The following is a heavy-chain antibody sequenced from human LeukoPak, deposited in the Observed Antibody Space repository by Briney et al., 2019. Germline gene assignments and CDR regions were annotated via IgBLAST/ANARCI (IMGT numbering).Heavy chain of an antibody. CDR1: GGSIRGYY. Sequence: ASETLSLTCNVSGGSIRGYYWSWIRQPPGKGLEWIGYIYSSGSTNYNPSLKSRVTMSVDTPKNQFSLKVSSVTAADTAVYYCARVFDSGSQAYFYYMDVWGKGTTVTVSS. J-gene: IGHJ6*03. CDR3: ARVFDSGSQAYFYYMDV. D-gene: IGHD3-10*01. V-gene: IGHV4-59*01. CDR2: IYSSGST.